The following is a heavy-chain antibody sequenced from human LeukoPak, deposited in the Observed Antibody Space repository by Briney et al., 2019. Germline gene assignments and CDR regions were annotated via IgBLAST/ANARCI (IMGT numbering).Heavy chain of an antibody. J-gene: IGHJ4*02. CDR3: AIRGGRWLQFLNY. Sequence: GGSLRLSCAASGFTFSSYVMHWVRQAPGKGLEWVAIISYDGSNEYYADSVKGRFTISRDNAKNSLYLQMNRLRAEDTGVYYCAIRGGRWLQFLNYWGQGTLVTVSS. CDR1: GFTFSSYV. CDR2: ISYDGSNE. V-gene: IGHV3-30*04. D-gene: IGHD5-24*01.